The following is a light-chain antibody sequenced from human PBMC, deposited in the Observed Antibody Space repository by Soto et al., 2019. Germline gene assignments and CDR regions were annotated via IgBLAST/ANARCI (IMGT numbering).Light chain of an antibody. CDR3: QYYDKRLTAYV. V-gene: IGLV1-40*01. CDR1: SSSIGAGYE. Sequence: QSALTLPPSVSGAPGQRVTISCSGTSSSIGAGYEVHWYHQLPGTAPKLVVSGNGNRPSGVPDRLSASKSGTSASLAITGLQAEDEGHYYCQYYDKRLTAYVFGTGTKVTVL. CDR2: GNG. J-gene: IGLJ1*01.